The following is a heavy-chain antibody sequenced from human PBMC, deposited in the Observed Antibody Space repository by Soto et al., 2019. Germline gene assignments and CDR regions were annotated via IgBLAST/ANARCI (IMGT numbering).Heavy chain of an antibody. CDR2: IYYSGST. V-gene: IGHV4-39*01. J-gene: IGHJ5*02. CDR1: GGSISSSSYY. Sequence: SETLSLTCTVSGGSISSSSYYWGWIRQPLGKGLEWIGSIYYSGSTYYNPSLKSRVTISVDTSKNQFSLKLSSVTAADTAVYYCARTHNWFDPWGQGTLVTVSS. CDR3: ARTHNWFDP.